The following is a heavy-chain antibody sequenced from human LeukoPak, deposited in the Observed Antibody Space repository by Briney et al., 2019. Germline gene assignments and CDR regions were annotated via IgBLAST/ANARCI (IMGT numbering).Heavy chain of an antibody. J-gene: IGHJ6*03. CDR2: IYYSGGT. CDR3: AKWNSYYYYMDV. Sequence: SETLSPTCTVSGGSISSYYWSWIRQPPGKGLEWIGYIYYSGGTNYNPSLKSRVTISVDTSKNQFSLKLSSVTAADTAVYYCAKWNSYYYYMDVWGKGTTVTVSS. V-gene: IGHV4-59*01. CDR1: GGSISSYY. D-gene: IGHD1-1*01.